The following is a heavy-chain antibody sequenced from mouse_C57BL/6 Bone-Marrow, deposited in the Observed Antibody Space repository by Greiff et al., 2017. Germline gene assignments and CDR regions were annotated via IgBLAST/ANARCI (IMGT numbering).Heavy chain of an antibody. CDR1: GYTFTNYW. CDR2: IYPGGGYT. D-gene: IGHD1-1*01. Sequence: VKLVESGAELVRPGTSVKMSCKASGYTFTNYWIGWAKQRPGHGLEWIGDIYPGGGYTNYNEKFKGKATLTADKSSSTAYMQFSSLTSEDSAIYYCARWGPYYYGSSTPFDYWGQGTTLTVSS. CDR3: ARWGPYYYGSSTPFDY. J-gene: IGHJ2*01. V-gene: IGHV1-63*01.